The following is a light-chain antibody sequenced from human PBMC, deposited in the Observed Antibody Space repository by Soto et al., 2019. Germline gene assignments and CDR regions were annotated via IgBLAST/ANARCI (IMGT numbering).Light chain of an antibody. CDR3: QSYDSRLSGWV. J-gene: IGLJ3*02. Sequence: QSVLTQPPSVSGAPGQRVTISCTGSSSNIGAGYDVHWYQQLPGAAPKLLIYRITNRPSGVPDRFSGSKSGTSASLAITGLQAEDESDYYCQSYDSRLSGWVFGGGTKLTVL. CDR1: SSNIGAGYD. V-gene: IGLV1-40*01. CDR2: RIT.